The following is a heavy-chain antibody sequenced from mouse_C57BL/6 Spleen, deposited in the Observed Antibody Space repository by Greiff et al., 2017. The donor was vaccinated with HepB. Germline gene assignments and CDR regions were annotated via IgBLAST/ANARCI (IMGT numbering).Heavy chain of an antibody. CDR1: GFTFSDYG. D-gene: IGHD3-3*01. CDR3: ARPGRAMDY. CDR2: ISSGSSTI. Sequence: EVKLVESGGGLVKPGGSLKLSCAASGFTFSDYGIHWVRQAPEKGLEWVAYISSGSSTIYYADTVKGRFTISRDNAKNTLFLQMTSLRSEDTAMYYCARPGRAMDYWGQGTSVTVSS. J-gene: IGHJ4*01. V-gene: IGHV5-17*01.